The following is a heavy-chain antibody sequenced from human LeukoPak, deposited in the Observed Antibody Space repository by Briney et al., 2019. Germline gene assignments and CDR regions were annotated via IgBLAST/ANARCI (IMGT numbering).Heavy chain of an antibody. CDR1: GGSISSYY. V-gene: IGHV4-59*01. CDR2: IYYSGTT. Sequence: SETLSLTCTVSGGSISSYYWSWIRQPPGKGLEWIGYIYYSGTTNYNPSLKSRVTISVDTPKNQFSLKLSSVTAADTAVYYCARGVYIAAAQYGYWGQGTLVSVSS. J-gene: IGHJ4*02. CDR3: ARGVYIAAAQYGY. D-gene: IGHD6-13*01.